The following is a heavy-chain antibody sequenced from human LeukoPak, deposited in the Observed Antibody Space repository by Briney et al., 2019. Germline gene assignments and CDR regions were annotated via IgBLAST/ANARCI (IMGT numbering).Heavy chain of an antibody. V-gene: IGHV1-46*01. CDR3: ARGGYYYDSSGYPRDAFDI. CDR2: INPSGGST. J-gene: IGHJ3*02. CDR1: GYTFTSYY. D-gene: IGHD3-22*01. Sequence: GASVKVSCKASGYTFTSYYMHWVRQAPGQGLEWMGIINPSGGSTSYAQKFQGRVTMTRDMSTSTVYMELSSLRSEDTAVYYCARGGYYYDSSGYPRDAFDIWGQGTMVTVSS.